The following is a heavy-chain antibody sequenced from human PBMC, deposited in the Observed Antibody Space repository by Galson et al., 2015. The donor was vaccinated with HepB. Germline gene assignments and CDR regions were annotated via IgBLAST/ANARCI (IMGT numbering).Heavy chain of an antibody. D-gene: IGHD1-26*01. CDR1: GYTFTSYD. J-gene: IGHJ4*02. Sequence: SVKVSCKASGYTFTSYDINWVRQATGQGLEWMGWMNPNSGNTGYAQKFQGRVTTTRNTSISTAYMELSSLRSEDTAVYYCARVWGSGSYERTDYWGQGTLVTVSS. CDR2: MNPNSGNT. V-gene: IGHV1-8*01. CDR3: ARVWGSGSYERTDY.